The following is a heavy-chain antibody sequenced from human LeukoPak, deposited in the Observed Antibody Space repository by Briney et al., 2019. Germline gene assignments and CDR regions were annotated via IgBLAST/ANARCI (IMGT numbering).Heavy chain of an antibody. V-gene: IGHV3-30*18. CDR3: AKDEYYYDSSGYSADY. D-gene: IGHD3-22*01. CDR2: ISYDGSNK. J-gene: IGHJ4*02. Sequence: GGSLRLSCAASGFTFSSYVMHWVRQAPGKGLEWVAVISYDGSNKYYADSVKGRFTISRDNSKNTLYLQMNSLRAEDTAVYYCAKDEYYYDSSGYSADYWGQGTLVTVSS. CDR1: GFTFSSYV.